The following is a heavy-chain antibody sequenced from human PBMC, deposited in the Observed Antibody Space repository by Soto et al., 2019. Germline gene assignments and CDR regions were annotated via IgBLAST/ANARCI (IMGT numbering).Heavy chain of an antibody. CDR2: IYHDGSNK. CDR1: GFTFSSFV. J-gene: IGHJ4*02. CDR3: ASRVGAGAY. D-gene: IGHD3-16*01. V-gene: IGHV3-33*01. Sequence: QVQLVESGGGGVQPGRSLRLSCATSGFTFSSFVMHWVRQAPGKGLEWVAVIYHDGSNKYYADSVKGRFTISRDNSKSTLYLPMNSLRAEDTAVYYCASRVGAGAYWGQGTMVTVSS.